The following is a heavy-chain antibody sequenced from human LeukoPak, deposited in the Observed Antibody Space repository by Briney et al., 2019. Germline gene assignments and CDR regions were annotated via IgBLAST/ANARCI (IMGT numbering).Heavy chain of an antibody. J-gene: IGHJ4*02. V-gene: IGHV3-30*03. D-gene: IGHD4-23*01. CDR1: GFIFSTYG. Sequence: GGSLRLSCAASGFIFSTYGIHWVRQAPGKGLEWVAVISNDGSNKYYADSVKGRFTISRDNSKNTLYLQMNSLRAEDTAVYYCATGLSGGGQRGYFDYWGQGTLVTVSS. CDR3: ATGLSGGGQRGYFDY. CDR2: ISNDGSNK.